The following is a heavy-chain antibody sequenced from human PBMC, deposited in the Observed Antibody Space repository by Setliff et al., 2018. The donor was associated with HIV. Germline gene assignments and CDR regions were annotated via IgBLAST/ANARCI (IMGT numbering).Heavy chain of an antibody. CDR2: ISGSGGTA. CDR3: AALKGYSYGRGCFDP. Sequence: GESLRISCAASGFTFSSYAMSWVRQAPGKGLEWVSVISGSGGTAYYADSVKGRFTISRDNSKNTVFLQMNSLGGEDTAVYYCAALKGYSYGRGCFDPWGQGTLVTVSS. V-gene: IGHV3-23*01. D-gene: IGHD5-18*01. CDR1: GFTFSSYA. J-gene: IGHJ5*02.